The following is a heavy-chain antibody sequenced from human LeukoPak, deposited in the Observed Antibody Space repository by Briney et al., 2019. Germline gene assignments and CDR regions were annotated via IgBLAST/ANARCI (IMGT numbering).Heavy chain of an antibody. J-gene: IGHJ1*01. CDR3: ARAPSEIGGYYPEYFRH. CDR1: GFTISSYW. Sequence: PGGSLRLSCAASGFTISSYWMHWVRQAPGKGLVWVSRIKSDGSTRYADSVKGRFTISRDNAKNTVSLQMTSLRAEDTGVYYCARAPSEIGGYYPEYFRHWGQGTLVIVSS. D-gene: IGHD3-22*01. CDR2: IKSDGST. V-gene: IGHV3-74*01.